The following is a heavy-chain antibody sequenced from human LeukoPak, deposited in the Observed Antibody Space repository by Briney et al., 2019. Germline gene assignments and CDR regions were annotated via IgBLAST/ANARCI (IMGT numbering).Heavy chain of an antibody. V-gene: IGHV3-23*01. Sequence: GGSLRLSCAASGFTFSKFAMSWVRQAPGKGLEWVSGISASGDSTYYADSVKGRFTISRDNGQNTLYLQMNSLKAEDTAVYYCAREGRGYSYAFEYWGQGTLVTVSS. D-gene: IGHD5-18*01. CDR3: AREGRGYSYAFEY. J-gene: IGHJ4*02. CDR2: ISASGDST. CDR1: GFTFSKFA.